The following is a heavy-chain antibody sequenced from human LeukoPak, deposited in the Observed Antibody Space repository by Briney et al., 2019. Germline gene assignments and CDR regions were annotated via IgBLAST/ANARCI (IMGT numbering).Heavy chain of an antibody. J-gene: IGHJ3*02. V-gene: IGHV4-30-4*07. Sequence: SETLSLTCAVSGGSISSGGYSWSWIRQPPGKGLEWIGYIYYSGSTYYNPSLKSRVTISVDTSKNQFSLKLSSVTAADTAVYYCARVVVVAAITDDAFDIWGQGTMVTVSS. CDR2: IYYSGST. CDR1: GGSISSGGYS. D-gene: IGHD2-21*02. CDR3: ARVVVVAAITDDAFDI.